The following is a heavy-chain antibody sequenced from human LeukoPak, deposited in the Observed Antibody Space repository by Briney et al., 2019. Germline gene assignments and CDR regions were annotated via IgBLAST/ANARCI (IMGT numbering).Heavy chain of an antibody. CDR3: ARDSDSGFQ. V-gene: IGHV4-34*01. D-gene: IGHD3-16*01. Sequence: SETLSLTCTVSGGSFSFYFWHWIRQPPGEGVDWIGEIDNRGSTQYKPSLRSRGIISIDTSGNHFSLKLTSVTAADTAVYFCARDSDSGFQWGQGMLVTVSS. J-gene: IGHJ4*02. CDR1: GGSFSFYF. CDR2: IDNRGST.